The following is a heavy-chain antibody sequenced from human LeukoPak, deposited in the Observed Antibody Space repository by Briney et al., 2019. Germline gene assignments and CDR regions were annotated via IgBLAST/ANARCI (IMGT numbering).Heavy chain of an antibody. Sequence: GGSPRLSCAASGFTFSSYAMSWVRQAPRKGLEWVSAISGSGGSTYYADSVKGRFTISRDNSKNTLYLQMNSLRAEDTAVYYCAISVSAAGTSWGQGTLVTVSS. J-gene: IGHJ4*02. D-gene: IGHD6-13*01. V-gene: IGHV3-23*01. CDR3: AISVSAAGTS. CDR2: ISGSGGST. CDR1: GFTFSSYA.